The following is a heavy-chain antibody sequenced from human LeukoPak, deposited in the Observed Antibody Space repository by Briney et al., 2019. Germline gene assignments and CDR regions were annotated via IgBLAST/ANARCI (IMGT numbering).Heavy chain of an antibody. J-gene: IGHJ2*01. D-gene: IGHD6-6*01. Sequence: EASVKVSCKASGGTFSSYAISWVRQAPGQGLEWMGRIIPILGIINYAQKFQGRVTITADKSTNTAYMELSSLRSEDTAVYYCAGPLKSIAARYFDLWGRGTLVTVSS. CDR3: AGPLKSIAARYFDL. CDR2: IIPILGII. V-gene: IGHV1-69*04. CDR1: GGTFSSYA.